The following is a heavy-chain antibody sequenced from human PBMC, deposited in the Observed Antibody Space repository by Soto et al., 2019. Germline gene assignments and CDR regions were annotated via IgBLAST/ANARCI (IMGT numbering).Heavy chain of an antibody. D-gene: IGHD3-9*01. V-gene: IGHV3-49*03. Sequence: GSLRLSCTASGFTFGDYAMSWFRQAPGKGLEWVGFIRSKAYGGTTEYAASVKGRFTISRDDSKSIAYLQMNSLKTEDTAVYYCTRGGYYDILTGYYTRYFDYWGQGTLVTVSS. CDR1: GFTFGDYA. J-gene: IGHJ4*02. CDR2: IRSKAYGGTT. CDR3: TRGGYYDILTGYYTRYFDY.